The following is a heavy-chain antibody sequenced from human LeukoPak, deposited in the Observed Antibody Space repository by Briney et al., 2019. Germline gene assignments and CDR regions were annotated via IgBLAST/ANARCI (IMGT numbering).Heavy chain of an antibody. CDR2: IYSGGST. J-gene: IGHJ4*02. D-gene: IGHD5-12*01. CDR1: GFTFSDYY. CDR3: ARAVATMATGLWYFDY. V-gene: IGHV3-53*04. Sequence: GGSLRLSCAASGFTFSDYYMSWIRQAPGKGLEWVSVIYSGGSTYYADSVKGRFTISRHNSRNTLYLQMNSLRAEDTAVYYCARAVATMATGLWYFDYWGQGTLVTVSS.